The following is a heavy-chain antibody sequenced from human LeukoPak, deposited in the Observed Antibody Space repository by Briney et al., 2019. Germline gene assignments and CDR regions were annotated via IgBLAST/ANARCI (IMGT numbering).Heavy chain of an antibody. D-gene: IGHD2-2*01. Sequence: GESLKISCKGSGYSFTSYWIGWVRQMPGKGLEWMGIIYPGDSDTSYSPSFQGQVTISADKSISTAYLQWSSLKASDTAMYYCARLAVVPLEVQAADPRSLDYYYYGMDVWGKGTTVTVSS. CDR3: ARLAVVPLEVQAADPRSLDYYYYGMDV. V-gene: IGHV5-51*01. CDR2: IYPGDSDT. J-gene: IGHJ6*04. CDR1: GYSFTSYW.